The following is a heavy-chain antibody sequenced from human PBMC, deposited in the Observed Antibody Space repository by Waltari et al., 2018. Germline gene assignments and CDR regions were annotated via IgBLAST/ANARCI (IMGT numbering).Heavy chain of an antibody. CDR1: GFPFGNNW. V-gene: IGHV3-74*01. D-gene: IGHD2-8*02. Sequence: EVQLVESGGGLVQPGGSMRRSCAASGFPFGNNWMHWVRQAPGKGLVWVARIDPGGRTINHADSVRGRFTISRDDAKDTLYLQMDSLRPEDTAVYHCARDLVGKDDFWGQGTLVIVSS. CDR3: ARDLVGKDDF. J-gene: IGHJ4*02. CDR2: IDPGGRTI.